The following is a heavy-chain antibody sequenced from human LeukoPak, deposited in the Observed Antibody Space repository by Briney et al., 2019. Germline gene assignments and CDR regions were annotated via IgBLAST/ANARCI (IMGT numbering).Heavy chain of an antibody. CDR2: IYPGDSDT. CDR1: GYSFTSYW. CDR3: ARRGYSYGDPLGWFDP. D-gene: IGHD5-18*01. Sequence: GESLKISCKGSGYSFTSYWIGWVRQMPGKGLEWMGIIYPGDSDTRYSPSFQGQVTISADKSISTAYLQWSSLKASDTAMYYCARRGYSYGDPLGWFDPWGQGTLVTVSS. J-gene: IGHJ5*02. V-gene: IGHV5-51*01.